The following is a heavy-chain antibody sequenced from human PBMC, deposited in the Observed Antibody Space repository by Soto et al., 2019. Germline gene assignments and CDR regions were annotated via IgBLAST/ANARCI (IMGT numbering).Heavy chain of an antibody. CDR2: LYSDGTT. J-gene: IGHJ3*02. CDR3: AITVGAMDGFHI. D-gene: IGHD3-10*01. V-gene: IGHV3-53*01. CDR1: GFSFRNNY. Sequence: EVQVVESGGGLMQPGDSLRISCAATGFSFRNNYISWVRQAPGKGLEWVSVLYSDGTTHSADSLKGRFTMSRDSSKYTFYLQMICLSAADTAMYFYAITVGAMDGFHIWGPGTMVTVSS.